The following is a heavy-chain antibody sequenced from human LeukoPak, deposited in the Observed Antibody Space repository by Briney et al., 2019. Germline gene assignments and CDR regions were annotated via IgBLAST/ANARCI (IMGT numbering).Heavy chain of an antibody. CDR1: GGSISSYY. D-gene: IGHD2-2*01. CDR2: IYYSGST. CDR3: ARLSHFGIVVVPAARHNYFDY. V-gene: IGHV4-59*08. Sequence: PSETLSLTCTVSGGSISSYYWSWIRQPPGKVLEWIGYIYYSGSTNYNPSLKSRVTISVDTSKNQFSLKLSSVTAADTAVYYCARLSHFGIVVVPAARHNYFDYWGQGTLVTVSS. J-gene: IGHJ4*02.